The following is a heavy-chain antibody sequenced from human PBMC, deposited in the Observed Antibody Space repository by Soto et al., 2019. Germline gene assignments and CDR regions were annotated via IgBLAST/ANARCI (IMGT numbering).Heavy chain of an antibody. D-gene: IGHD3-9*01. V-gene: IGHV1-69*01. CDR3: ARARDYDLLTAREYAFDV. CDR1: GGSFRNYG. J-gene: IGHJ6*02. Sequence: QVQLVQSGAEVKKPGSSVRVSCKVSGGSFRNYGITWVRQAPGQGLEWMGGIMPIFGTANYAQKFQGRVTISADELPTTVSLELSSLSSDDTAVYFCARARDYDLLTAREYAFDVWGQGTTVAVS. CDR2: IMPIFGTA.